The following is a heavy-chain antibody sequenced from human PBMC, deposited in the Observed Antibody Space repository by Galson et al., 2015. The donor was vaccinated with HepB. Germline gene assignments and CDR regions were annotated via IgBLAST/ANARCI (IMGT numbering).Heavy chain of an antibody. CDR1: GYTFTSYY. J-gene: IGHJ4*02. D-gene: IGHD5-24*01. CDR2: INPSGGST. CDR3: ARGRTPRGDGYNYGDY. V-gene: IGHV1-46*01. Sequence: SVKVSCKASGYTFTSYYMHWVRQAPGQGLEWMGIINPSGGSTSYAQKFQGRVTMTRDTSTSTVYMELSSLRSEDTAVYYCARGRTPRGDGYNYGDYWGQGTLVTVSS.